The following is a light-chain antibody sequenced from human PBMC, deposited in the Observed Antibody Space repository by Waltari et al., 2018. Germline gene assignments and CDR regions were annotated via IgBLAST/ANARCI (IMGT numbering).Light chain of an antibody. V-gene: IGKV3-15*01. J-gene: IGKJ1*01. CDR2: RAS. Sequence: EIXMTQSPATLSVSPGXRATLSCRASQSVASNLAWYQQKPGQAPRLLFYRASTRATDVPARFSATGSGTDFTLTXXSMQTEDXXVYFCQQYXDWPPWTFXXXTKVEIK. CDR3: QQYXDWPPWT. CDR1: QSVASN.